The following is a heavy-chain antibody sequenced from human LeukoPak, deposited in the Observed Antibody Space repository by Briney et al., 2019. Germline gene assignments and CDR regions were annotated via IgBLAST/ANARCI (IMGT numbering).Heavy chain of an antibody. V-gene: IGHV7-4-1*02. J-gene: IGHJ5*02. Sequence: ASVKVSCKASGYTFTSYAMHWVRQAPGQGLEWMGWINTNTGNPTYAQGFTGRFVFSLDTSVSTAFLQISSLKAEDTAVYYCARERSGSYYDILIGYYTSFDPWGQGTLVTVSS. D-gene: IGHD3-9*01. CDR3: ARERSGSYYDILIGYYTSFDP. CDR2: INTNTGNP. CDR1: GYTFTSYA.